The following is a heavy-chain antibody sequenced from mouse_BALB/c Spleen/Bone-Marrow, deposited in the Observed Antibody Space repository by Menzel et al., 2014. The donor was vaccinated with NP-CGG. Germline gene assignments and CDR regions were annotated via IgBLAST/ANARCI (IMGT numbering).Heavy chain of an antibody. CDR3: ARDGDYDEGYAMDY. CDR2: INPGSGGT. Sequence: QVQLKQSGAELVRPGTSVKSCKASGYAFTNYLIEWVKQRPGQGLEWIGVINPGSGGTNYNEKFKGKATLTADKSSSTAYMQLSSLTSDDSAVYFCARDGDYDEGYAMDYWGQGNSVTVSS. V-gene: IGHV1-54*01. CDR1: GYAFTNYL. J-gene: IGHJ4*01. D-gene: IGHD2-4*01.